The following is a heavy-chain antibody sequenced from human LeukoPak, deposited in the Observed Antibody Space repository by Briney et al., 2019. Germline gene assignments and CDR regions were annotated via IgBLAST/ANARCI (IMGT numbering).Heavy chain of an antibody. Sequence: GGSLRLSCAASGFTFSSYGMHWVRQAPGKGLEWVAYIQYDGSNEQFADSVKGRFSISRDSSKNILYLQVNSLRAEDKAVYYCAKDRCSNGIGCYYYYMDVWGKGTTVTISS. D-gene: IGHD2-8*01. CDR3: AKDRCSNGIGCYYYYMDV. J-gene: IGHJ6*03. CDR2: IQYDGSNE. CDR1: GFTFSSYG. V-gene: IGHV3-30*02.